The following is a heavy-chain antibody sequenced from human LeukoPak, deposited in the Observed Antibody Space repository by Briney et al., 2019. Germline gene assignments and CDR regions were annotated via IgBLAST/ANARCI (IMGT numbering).Heavy chain of an antibody. J-gene: IGHJ1*01. D-gene: IGHD3-22*01. CDR1: GYTFTTYC. Sequence: ASLKFSCKASGYTFTTYCIHRGRQAPGQGLDLIGIINPSGGSTSYAQKFQGRVTMTRDTSTSTVYMELSSLRSEDTAVYYCARPQTYYYDSSGDKEYFQHWGQGTLVTVSS. CDR2: INPSGGST. CDR3: ARPQTYYYDSSGDKEYFQH. V-gene: IGHV1-46*01.